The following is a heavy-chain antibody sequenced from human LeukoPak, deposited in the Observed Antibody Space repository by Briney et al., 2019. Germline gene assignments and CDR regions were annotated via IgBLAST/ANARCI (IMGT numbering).Heavy chain of an antibody. D-gene: IGHD3-22*01. CDR2: IRYDGSNK. J-gene: IGHJ3*02. V-gene: IGHV3-30*02. Sequence: GGALRLSSAASGFTFSSYCMNWVRPAPREGLEWGAFIRYDGSNKYYADSVKGRFTISRDNSNNTLYLQMNSLRAEDTAVYYCAKDLMGITMIVSDAFDIWGQGTMVTVSS. CDR3: AKDLMGITMIVSDAFDI. CDR1: GFTFSSYC.